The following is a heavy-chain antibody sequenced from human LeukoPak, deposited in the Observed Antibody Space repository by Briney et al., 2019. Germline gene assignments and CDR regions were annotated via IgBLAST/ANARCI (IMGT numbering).Heavy chain of an antibody. CDR1: GGSISSGGYY. CDR3: ARALVVPAAVDY. D-gene: IGHD2-2*01. Sequence: KPSETLSLTCTVSGGSISSGGYYWSWIRQHPGKGLEWIVYIYYSGSTYYNPSLKSRVTISVDTSKNQFSLKLSSVTAADTAVYYCARALVVPAAVDYWGQGTLVTVSS. V-gene: IGHV4-31*03. CDR2: IYYSGST. J-gene: IGHJ4*02.